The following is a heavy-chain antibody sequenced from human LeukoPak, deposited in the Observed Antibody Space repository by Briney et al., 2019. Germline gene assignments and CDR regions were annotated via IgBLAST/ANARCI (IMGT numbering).Heavy chain of an antibody. CDR2: INPNSGGT. Sequence: ASVKVSCKASGYTFTGYYMNWVRQAPGQGLERMGWINPNSGGTNYAQKFQGRVTMTRDTSISTAYMELSGLRSDDTALYYCARDNSCSSSSCGNSYMDVWGKGATVTVSS. V-gene: IGHV1-2*02. CDR3: ARDNSCSSSSCGNSYMDV. J-gene: IGHJ6*03. D-gene: IGHD2-2*01. CDR1: GYTFTGYY.